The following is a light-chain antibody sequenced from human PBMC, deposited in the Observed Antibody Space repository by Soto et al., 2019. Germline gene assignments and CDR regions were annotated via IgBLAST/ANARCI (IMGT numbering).Light chain of an antibody. Sequence: DIRMTQSPSSLSSSVGDRVTIACRASQDISTYLAWYQQKPGKAPNLLIYKASSLKSGVPSRFSGSGSGTEFTLTISSLQPDDFATYYCQQYDTYWTFGQGTKVDIK. CDR1: QDISTY. CDR3: QQYDTYWT. J-gene: IGKJ1*01. CDR2: KAS. V-gene: IGKV1-5*03.